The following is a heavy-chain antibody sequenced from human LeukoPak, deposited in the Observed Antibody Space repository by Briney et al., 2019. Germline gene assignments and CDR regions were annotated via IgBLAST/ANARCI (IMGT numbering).Heavy chain of an antibody. D-gene: IGHD1-14*01. CDR3: ARGGYNTSYYFDC. CDR1: GFTVSYNY. J-gene: IGHJ4*01. CDR2: VYRGGST. Sequence: GGSLRLSCAASGFTVSYNYMGWVRQAPGKGLEWVSIVYRGGSTYYADSVKGRFTISRDNSKNTLYLEMNSLRAEDTAIYYCARGGYNTSYYFDCWGQGTLVTVSS. V-gene: IGHV3-53*01.